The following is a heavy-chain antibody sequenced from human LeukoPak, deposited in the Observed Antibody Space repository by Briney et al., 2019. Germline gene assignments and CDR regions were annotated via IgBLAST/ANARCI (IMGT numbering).Heavy chain of an antibody. D-gene: IGHD1-14*01. J-gene: IGHJ4*02. CDR1: GFTFSSHW. Sequence: GESLRLSCAASGFTFSSHWMHWVRQAPGKGLVWVSRISSDGSHTFHADSVKGRFAMSRDNAKNTLYLQMNSLRVEDTAVYYCGRITGAYNLVDYWGQGTLVTVSS. V-gene: IGHV3-74*01. CDR2: ISSDGSHT. CDR3: GRITGAYNLVDY.